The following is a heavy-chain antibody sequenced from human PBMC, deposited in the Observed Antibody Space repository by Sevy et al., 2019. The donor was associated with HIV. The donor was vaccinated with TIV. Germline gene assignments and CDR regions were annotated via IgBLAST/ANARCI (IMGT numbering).Heavy chain of an antibody. CDR1: GFTLGNYA. CDR2: IRSKAYGGTP. J-gene: IGHJ4*02. Sequence: GGSLRLSCPASGFTLGNYAMSWFRQAPGKGLGGVGFIRSKAYGGTPEYAGSGKGRFTISRDDSKSIAYLQMNSLKTEDTAVYYCTRDSSYLPYWGQGTLVTVSS. CDR3: TRDSSYLPY. V-gene: IGHV3-49*03.